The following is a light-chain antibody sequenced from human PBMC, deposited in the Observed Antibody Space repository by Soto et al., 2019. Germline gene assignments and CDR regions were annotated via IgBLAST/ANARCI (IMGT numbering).Light chain of an antibody. CDR2: EDN. Sequence: NFMLTQPHSVSESPGKTVTISCTRSSGSIASNYVQWYQQRPGSSPTTVIYEDNQRPSGVPDRFSGSIDSSSNSASLTISGLKTEDEADYYCKSYDSSNPWVFGGGTKPTVL. J-gene: IGLJ3*02. V-gene: IGLV6-57*01. CDR3: KSYDSSNPWV. CDR1: SGSIASNY.